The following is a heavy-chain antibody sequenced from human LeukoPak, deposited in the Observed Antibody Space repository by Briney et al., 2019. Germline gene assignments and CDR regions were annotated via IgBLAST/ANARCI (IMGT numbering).Heavy chain of an antibody. Sequence: PGESLKISCKGSGYSFTSSWIGGGRQMPGKGLDGMAIIYPGDSATRYSPSFQGQVTISADKSISTAYLQWSSLKASDTAMYYCARLPSLVEAHYFDFWGQGTLVTVSS. J-gene: IGHJ4*02. CDR3: ARLPSLVEAHYFDF. CDR2: IYPGDSAT. D-gene: IGHD1-26*01. V-gene: IGHV5-51*01. CDR1: GYSFTSSW.